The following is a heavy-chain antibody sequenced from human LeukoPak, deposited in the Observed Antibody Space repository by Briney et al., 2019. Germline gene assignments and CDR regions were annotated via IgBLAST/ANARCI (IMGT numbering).Heavy chain of an antibody. D-gene: IGHD6-19*01. Sequence: GGSLRLSCAASGFTFSSYGMSWVRQAPGKGLEWVSAISGSGGSTYYADSVKGRFTISRDNSKNTLYLQMNSLRAEETAVYYCAKTRGVIAVAALFDYWGQGTLVTVSS. J-gene: IGHJ4*02. CDR1: GFTFSSYG. CDR2: ISGSGGST. V-gene: IGHV3-23*01. CDR3: AKTRGVIAVAALFDY.